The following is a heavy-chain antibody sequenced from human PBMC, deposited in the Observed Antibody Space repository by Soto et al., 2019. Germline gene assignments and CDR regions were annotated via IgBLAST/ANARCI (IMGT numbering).Heavy chain of an antibody. D-gene: IGHD6-13*01. CDR1: GGTFSSYA. V-gene: IGHV1-69*13. Sequence: EASVKVSCKASGGTFSSYAISWVRQAPGQGLEWMGGIIPIFGTANYAQKFQGRVTITADESTSTAYMELSSLRSEDTAVYYCARGEQQLHQYYFDYWGQGTLVTVPS. J-gene: IGHJ4*02. CDR2: IIPIFGTA. CDR3: ARGEQQLHQYYFDY.